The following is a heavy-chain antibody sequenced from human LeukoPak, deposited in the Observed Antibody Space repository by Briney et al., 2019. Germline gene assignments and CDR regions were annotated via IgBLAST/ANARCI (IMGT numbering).Heavy chain of an antibody. V-gene: IGHV3-74*01. CDR2: INSDGSWT. CDR3: ARDRGPRTGFMVREAYDY. Sequence: GGSLRLSCAASGNYWMHWVRQVPGKGLVWVSHINSDGSWTSYADSVKGRFTISRDNAKNTLYLQMSSLRAEDTAVYYCARDRGPRTGFMVREAYDYWGQGTLVTVSS. J-gene: IGHJ4*02. CDR1: GNYW. D-gene: IGHD3-10*01.